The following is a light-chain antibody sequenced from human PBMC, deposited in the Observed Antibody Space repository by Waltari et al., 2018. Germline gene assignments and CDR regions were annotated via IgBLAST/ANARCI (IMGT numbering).Light chain of an antibody. J-gene: IGLJ3*02. V-gene: IGLV3-1*01. Sequence: SYELTQPPSVSVSPGPTASITCSGDIFGRKYASLYQHKAGQSPLLVIYQDINRPSGIPERFSGSKSGNTATLTISGTQAMDDADYYCQALGSNRWVFGGGTKLTVL. CDR1: IFGRKY. CDR3: QALGSNRWV. CDR2: QDI.